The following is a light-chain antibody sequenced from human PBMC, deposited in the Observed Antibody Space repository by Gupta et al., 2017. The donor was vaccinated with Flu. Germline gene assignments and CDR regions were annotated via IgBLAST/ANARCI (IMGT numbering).Light chain of an antibody. CDR1: QEINYF. CDR3: QQKISAPWT. J-gene: IGKJ1*01. Sequence: PSSLAAAVGDRVAITCRESQEINYFLDWYQQKPGQAPSLLIFGAGSLHTGVPSRFSGSGSGTNFTLAISGLQPEDFSTYYCQQKISAPWTFGQGTTVEV. V-gene: IGKV1-39*01. CDR2: GAG.